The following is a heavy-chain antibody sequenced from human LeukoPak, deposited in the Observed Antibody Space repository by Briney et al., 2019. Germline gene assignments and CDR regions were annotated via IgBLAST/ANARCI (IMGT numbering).Heavy chain of an antibody. V-gene: IGHV3-73*01. Sequence: SGGSLRLSCAASGFTFSGSAMHWVRQASGKGLEWVGRIRSKANSYATAYAASVKGRFTISRDDSKSTAYLQMNSLKTEDTAVYYCVRSSSRIFYGMDVWGQGTTVTVSS. CDR1: GFTFSGSA. J-gene: IGHJ6*02. D-gene: IGHD6-6*01. CDR3: VRSSSRIFYGMDV. CDR2: IRSKANSYAT.